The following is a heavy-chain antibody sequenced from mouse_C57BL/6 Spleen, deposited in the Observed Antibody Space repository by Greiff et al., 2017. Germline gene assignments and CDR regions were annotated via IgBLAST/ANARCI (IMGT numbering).Heavy chain of an antibody. V-gene: IGHV1-82*01. CDR1: GYAFSSSW. Sequence: QVQLQQPGPELVKPGASVKISCKASGYAFSSSWMNWVKQRPGKGLEWIGRIYPGDGDTNYNGKFKGKATLTADKSSSTAYMQLSSLTSEDSAVYFCATDYYGSPYAMDYWGQGTSVTVSS. J-gene: IGHJ4*01. CDR2: IYPGDGDT. D-gene: IGHD1-1*01. CDR3: ATDYYGSPYAMDY.